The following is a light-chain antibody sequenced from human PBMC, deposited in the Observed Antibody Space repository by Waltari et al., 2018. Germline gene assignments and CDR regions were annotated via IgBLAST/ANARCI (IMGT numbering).Light chain of an antibody. V-gene: IGKV1-13*02. Sequence: IHMTQSPSSLSASIGDRVTITCQASQGISNTLAWYQQKPGKAPTLLIYKATTLQSGVPSRFSGSGSGTGFTLTIYNLQPEDFATYYCQHGYGTPLTFGGGTKVEIK. CDR2: KAT. CDR1: QGISNT. CDR3: QHGYGTPLT. J-gene: IGKJ4*01.